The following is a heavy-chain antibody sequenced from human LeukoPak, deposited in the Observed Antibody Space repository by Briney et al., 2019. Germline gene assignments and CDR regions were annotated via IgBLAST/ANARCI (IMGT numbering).Heavy chain of an antibody. CDR1: GFSLTTSGVG. CDR2: IYWDDDE. CDR3: GHSRQPRVLDY. Sequence: SGPTLVNPTQTLTLICTFSGFSLTTSGVGVGWIRQPPGKALGWLALIYWDDDERYSPSLKSRLTITKDTSKNQVVLTMTNMDPVDTATYYCGHSRQPRVLDYWGQGTLVTVSS. D-gene: IGHD1-14*01. J-gene: IGHJ4*02. V-gene: IGHV2-5*02.